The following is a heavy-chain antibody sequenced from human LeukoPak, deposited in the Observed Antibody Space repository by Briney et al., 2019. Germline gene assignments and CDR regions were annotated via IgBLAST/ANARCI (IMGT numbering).Heavy chain of an antibody. Sequence: SETLSLTCTVSGGSISSGSYYWSWIRQPAGKGLEWIGRIYTSGSTNYNPSLKSRVTISVDTSKNQFSLKLSSVTAADTAVYYCARGGTMTFDYWGQGTLVTVSS. J-gene: IGHJ4*02. CDR3: ARGGTMTFDY. V-gene: IGHV4-61*02. CDR1: GGSISSGSYY. D-gene: IGHD3-22*01. CDR2: IYTSGST.